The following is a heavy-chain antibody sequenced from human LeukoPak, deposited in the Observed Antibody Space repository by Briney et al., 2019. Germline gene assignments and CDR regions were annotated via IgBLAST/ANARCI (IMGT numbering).Heavy chain of an antibody. D-gene: IGHD3-22*01. CDR2: INPNSGGT. V-gene: IGHV1-2*02. J-gene: IGHJ4*02. CDR1: GYTFTTYE. CDR3: ARVYYYDSSGYYY. Sequence: ASVKVSCKASGYTFTTYEIHWVRQATGQGLEWMGWINPNSGGTNYAQKFQGRVTMTRDTSISTAYMELSRLRSDDTAVYYCARVYYYDSSGYYYWGQGTLVTVSS.